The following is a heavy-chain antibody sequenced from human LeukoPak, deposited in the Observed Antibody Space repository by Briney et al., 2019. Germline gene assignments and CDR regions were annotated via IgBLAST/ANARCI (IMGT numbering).Heavy chain of an antibody. CDR3: ARGITMIVVVIHDWYFDL. J-gene: IGHJ2*01. Sequence: SETLSLTCGVFGGSFSSSSYYWGWIRQPPGKGLEWIGSIYYSGSTSYNPSLKSRVTISVDTSKNQFSLKLSSVTAADTAVYYCARGITMIVVVIHDWYFDLWGRGTLVTVSS. CDR1: GGSFSSSSYY. CDR2: IYYSGST. V-gene: IGHV4-39*01. D-gene: IGHD3-22*01.